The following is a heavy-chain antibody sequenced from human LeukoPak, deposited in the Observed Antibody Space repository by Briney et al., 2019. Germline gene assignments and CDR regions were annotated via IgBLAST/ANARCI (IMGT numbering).Heavy chain of an antibody. V-gene: IGHV4-59*01. J-gene: IGHJ5*02. CDR2: IYYSGSI. CDR3: ARTFFTETWFDP. D-gene: IGHD2/OR15-2a*01. CDR1: GGSINSYY. Sequence: SSEFLSLTCSVSGGSINSYYWSWIRQPPGKGLEWIGYIYYSGSIKYNPSLKSRVTMSVDTSKNQFSLKLSPVTAADTAVYYCARTFFTETWFDPWGQGTLVTVSS.